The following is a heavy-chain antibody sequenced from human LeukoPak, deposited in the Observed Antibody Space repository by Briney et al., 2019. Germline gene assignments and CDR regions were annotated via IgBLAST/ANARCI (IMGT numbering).Heavy chain of an antibody. CDR2: ISSSSYI. CDR1: GFTFSSYS. J-gene: IGHJ4*02. D-gene: IGHD3-3*01. V-gene: IGHV3-21*01. Sequence: GGSLRLSCAASGFTFSSYSMNWVRQAPGKGLEWVSSISSSSYIYYADSVKGRFTISRDNAKNSLYLQMSSLRAEDTAVYYCARDKNDFWSGYSYYFDYWGQGTLVTVSS. CDR3: ARDKNDFWSGYSYYFDY.